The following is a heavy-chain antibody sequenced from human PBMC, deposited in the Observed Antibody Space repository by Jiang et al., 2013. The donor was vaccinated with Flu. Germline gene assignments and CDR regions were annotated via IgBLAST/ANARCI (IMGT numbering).Heavy chain of an antibody. V-gene: IGHV3-30*18. CDR3: AKEPNIVVVTAITYFQH. J-gene: IGHJ1*01. CDR1: GFTFSSYG. Sequence: VQPGRSLRLSCAASGFTFSSYGMHWVRQAPGKGLEWVAVISYDGSNKYYADSVKGRFTISRDNSKNTLYLQMNSLRAEDTAVYYCAKEPNIVVVTAITYFQHWGQGTLVTVSS. D-gene: IGHD2-21*02. CDR2: ISYDGSNK.